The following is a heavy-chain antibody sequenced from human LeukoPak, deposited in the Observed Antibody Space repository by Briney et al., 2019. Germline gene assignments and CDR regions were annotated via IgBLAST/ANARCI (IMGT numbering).Heavy chain of an antibody. J-gene: IGHJ4*02. CDR2: IYHSGNT. CDR1: GYSITSGYY. D-gene: IGHD3-22*01. CDR3: ARAPHFFDTSGSRYYFDY. Sequence: SETLSLTCTVSGYSITSGYYWGWIRQPPGKGLEWIGSIYHSGNTYYSPSLMSRVTISVDTSKNQFSLNLSSVTAADTAVYFCARAPHFFDTSGSRYYFDYWGQGALVTVSS. V-gene: IGHV4-38-2*02.